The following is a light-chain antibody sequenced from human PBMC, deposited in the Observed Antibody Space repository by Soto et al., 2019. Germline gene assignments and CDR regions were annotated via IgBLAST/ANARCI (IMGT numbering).Light chain of an antibody. CDR1: SSDVGSYNL. V-gene: IGLV2-14*02. CDR2: EGS. Sequence: QSALTQPASVSGSPGQSITISCTGTSSDVGSYNLVSWYQQHPGKAPKLMIYEGSKRPSGVSNRFSGSKSGNTASLTSSGLQAEDEADYYCSSYTSSSTRVFGGGTQLTVL. CDR3: SSYTSSSTRV. J-gene: IGLJ3*02.